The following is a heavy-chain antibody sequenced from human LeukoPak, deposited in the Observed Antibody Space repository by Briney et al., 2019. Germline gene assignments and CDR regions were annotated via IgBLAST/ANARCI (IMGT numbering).Heavy chain of an antibody. D-gene: IGHD3-3*01. Sequence: GGSLRLSCAASGFTFSSYAMYWVRQAPGKGLEWVAVISYDGSNKYYADSVKGRFTISRDNSKNTLYLQMNSLRAEDTAVYYCARDLGFLDYWGQGTLVTVSS. CDR1: GFTFSSYA. J-gene: IGHJ4*02. V-gene: IGHV3-30-3*01. CDR2: ISYDGSNK. CDR3: ARDLGFLDY.